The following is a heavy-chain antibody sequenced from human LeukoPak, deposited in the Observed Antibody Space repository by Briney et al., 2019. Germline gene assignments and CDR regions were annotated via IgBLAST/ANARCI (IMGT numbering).Heavy chain of an antibody. D-gene: IGHD2-2*01. CDR3: ANANGMGVVPAAGQDY. J-gene: IGHJ4*02. CDR2: ISRSSSYI. Sequence: GGSLRLSCAASGFTFSSYSMNWVRQAPGKGLEWVSSISRSSSYIYYADSVKGRFTISRDNSKNTLYLQMNSLRAEDTAVYYCANANGMGVVPAAGQDYWGQGTLVTVSS. CDR1: GFTFSSYS. V-gene: IGHV3-21*04.